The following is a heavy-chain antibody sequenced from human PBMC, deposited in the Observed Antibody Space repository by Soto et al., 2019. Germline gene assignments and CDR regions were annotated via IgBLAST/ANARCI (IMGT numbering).Heavy chain of an antibody. CDR3: ARGRSHEWERLVQYFDY. CDR1: GGSVSNSY. CDR2: VYYSGST. Sequence: QVQLQESGPGLVKPSETLSLTCTVSGGSVSNSYWGWIRQPPGKGLEWVAYVYYSGSTNYNPSLGSRVTISVDKSKNQFSLKMTSVTGADTAVYYCARGRSHEWERLVQYFDYWGQGTLVTVSS. V-gene: IGHV4-59*02. D-gene: IGHD1-26*01. J-gene: IGHJ4*02.